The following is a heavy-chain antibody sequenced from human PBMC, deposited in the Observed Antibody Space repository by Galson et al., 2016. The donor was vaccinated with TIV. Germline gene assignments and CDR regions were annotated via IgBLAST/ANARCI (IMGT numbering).Heavy chain of an antibody. CDR1: GYRFTTYW. CDR3: ASGQYIEN. V-gene: IGHV5-51*03. J-gene: IGHJ4*02. CDR2: IYPAHSET. Sequence: QSGAEVKKPGESLKISCKDSGYRFTTYWIAWVRQMPGKGLEWMGLIYPAHSETRYSPSFQGQVTISADKSISTAYLQWSNLKTPDTAIYYCASGQYIENWGQGTLVTVSS.